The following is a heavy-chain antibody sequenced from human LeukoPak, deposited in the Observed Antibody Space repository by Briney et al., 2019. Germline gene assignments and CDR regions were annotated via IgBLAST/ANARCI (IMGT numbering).Heavy chain of an antibody. CDR2: ISYDGSNE. Sequence: PGGSLRLSCAASGYTFSTYAMHWVRQAPGKGLEWVAIISYDGSNEYFADSVRGRFTISRDNSSNTLFLQMNSLRAEDTAVYYXAXDXAXDIWGQGXMVTVSS. J-gene: IGHJ3*02. CDR3: AXDXAXDI. CDR1: GYTFSTYA. V-gene: IGHV3-30*03.